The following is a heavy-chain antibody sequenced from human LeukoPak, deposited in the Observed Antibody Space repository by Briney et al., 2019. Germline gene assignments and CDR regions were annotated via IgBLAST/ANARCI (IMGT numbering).Heavy chain of an antibody. V-gene: IGHV1-18*04. CDR3: ARSTMVRGGNWFDP. J-gene: IGHJ5*02. CDR2: ISAYNGNT. Sequence: GASVKVSCKASGYTFTGYYMHWVRQAPGQGLEWMGWISAYNGNTNYAQKLQGRVTMTTDTSTSTAYMELRSLRSDDTAVYYCARSTMVRGGNWFDPWGQGTLVTVSS. CDR1: GYTFTGYY. D-gene: IGHD3-10*01.